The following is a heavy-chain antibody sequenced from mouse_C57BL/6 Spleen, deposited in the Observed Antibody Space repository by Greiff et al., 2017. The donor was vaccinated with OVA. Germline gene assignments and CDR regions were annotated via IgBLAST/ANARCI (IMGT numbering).Heavy chain of an antibody. CDR3: ANYDYDGGYYAMDY. Sequence: EVQLQESGPGLVKPSQSLSLTCSVTGYSITSGYYWNWIRQFPGNKLEWMGYISYDGSNNYNPSLKNRISITRDTSKNQFFLKLNSVTTEDTATYYCANYDYDGGYYAMDYWGQGTSVTVSS. J-gene: IGHJ4*01. CDR2: ISYDGSN. CDR1: GYSITSGYY. V-gene: IGHV3-6*01. D-gene: IGHD2-4*01.